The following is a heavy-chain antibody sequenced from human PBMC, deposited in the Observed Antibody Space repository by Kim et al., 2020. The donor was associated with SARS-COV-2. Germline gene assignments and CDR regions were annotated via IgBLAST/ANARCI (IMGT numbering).Heavy chain of an antibody. J-gene: IGHJ3*02. Sequence: SETLSLTCAVYGGSFSGYYWSWIRQPPGKGLEWIGEINHSGSTNYNPSLKSRVTISVDTSKNQFSLKLSSVTAADTAVYYCARALFVGWYSGRTAAGGAFDIWGQGTMVTVSS. CDR1: GGSFSGYY. CDR3: ARALFVGWYSGRTAAGGAFDI. D-gene: IGHD1-26*01. CDR2: INHSGST. V-gene: IGHV4-34*01.